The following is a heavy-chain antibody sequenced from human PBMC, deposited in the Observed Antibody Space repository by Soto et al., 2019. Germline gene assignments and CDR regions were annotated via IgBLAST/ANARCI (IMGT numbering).Heavy chain of an antibody. CDR2: ISGSGGST. Sequence: EVQLLESGGGLVQPGGSLRLSCAASGFTFSSYAMSWVRQAPGKGLEWVSAISGSGGSTYYADSVKGRFTISRDNSKNTLYLQMNSLRAEDTAVYYCAKVSITIFGVVKGGFDYWGQGTLVTVSS. CDR3: AKVSITIFGVVKGGFDY. J-gene: IGHJ4*02. V-gene: IGHV3-23*01. D-gene: IGHD3-3*01. CDR1: GFTFSSYA.